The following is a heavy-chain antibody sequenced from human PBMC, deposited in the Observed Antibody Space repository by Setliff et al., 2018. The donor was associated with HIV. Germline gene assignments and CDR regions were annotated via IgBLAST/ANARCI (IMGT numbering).Heavy chain of an antibody. CDR2: IDWDDDK. CDR1: GFSLSTSGMC. Sequence: SGPTLVNPTQPLTLTCTFSGFSLSTSGMCVSWIRQPPGKALEWLARIDWDDDKYYSTSLKTRLTISKDTSKKQVVLKMTNMDPVDTATYYCLRMISYKPYFDYWGQGTLVTVSS. J-gene: IGHJ4*02. D-gene: IGHD3-10*01. CDR3: LRMISYKPYFDY. V-gene: IGHV2-70*11.